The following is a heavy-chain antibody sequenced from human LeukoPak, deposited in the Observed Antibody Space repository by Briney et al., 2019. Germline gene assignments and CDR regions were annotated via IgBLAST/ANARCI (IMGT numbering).Heavy chain of an antibody. Sequence: SEALSLTCTVSGGSISSYYWSWIRQPPGKGLEWIGYMYYSGRTNYNPSLKSRVTISVDTSKNQFSLKLSSVTAADTAVYYCARTFSESYYSYGMDVWGQGTTVTVSS. CDR2: MYYSGRT. V-gene: IGHV4-59*01. CDR1: GGSISSYY. J-gene: IGHJ6*02. D-gene: IGHD1-26*01. CDR3: ARTFSESYYSYGMDV.